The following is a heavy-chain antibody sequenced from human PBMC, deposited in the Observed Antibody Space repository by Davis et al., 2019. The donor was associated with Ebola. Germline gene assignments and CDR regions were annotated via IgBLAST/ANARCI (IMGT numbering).Heavy chain of an antibody. D-gene: IGHD6-6*01. V-gene: IGHV3-9*01. CDR1: GFTFDDYA. CDR3: AKDSSSSSHYYYGMDV. CDR2: ISWNSGSI. J-gene: IGHJ6*04. Sequence: SLKISCAASGFTFDDYAMHWVRQAPGKGLEWVSGISWNSGSIGYADSVKGRFTISRDNAKYSLYLQMNSLRAEDTALYYCAKDSSSSSHYYYGMDVWGKGTTVTVSS.